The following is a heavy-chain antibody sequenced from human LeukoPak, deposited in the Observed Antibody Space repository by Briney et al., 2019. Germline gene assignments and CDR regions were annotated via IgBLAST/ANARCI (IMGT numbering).Heavy chain of an antibody. J-gene: IGHJ4*02. D-gene: IGHD6-13*01. Sequence: GGSLRLSCAASGFIFSSYAMSWVRQAPGKGLEWVAVISYDGTNKYYADSVKGRFTISRDKSKNTLYLQMNSLRAEDTAVYYCAKDWGIVAGGGIDYWGQGTLVTVSS. CDR1: GFIFSSYA. CDR2: ISYDGTNK. V-gene: IGHV3-30*18. CDR3: AKDWGIVAGGGIDY.